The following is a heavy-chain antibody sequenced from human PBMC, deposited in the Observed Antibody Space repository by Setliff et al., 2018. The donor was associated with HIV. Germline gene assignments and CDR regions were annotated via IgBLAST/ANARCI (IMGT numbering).Heavy chain of an antibody. CDR3: VSSKWDFYYMDV. V-gene: IGHV3-21*01. J-gene: IGHJ6*03. Sequence: RLSCATSGFTFRDYSLNWVRQAPGKGLEWIATMSSSGVFIYYADSVKGRFTISRDVAKASLHLEMTHLRGEDTALYYCVSSKWDFYYMDVWGEGTTVTVSS. D-gene: IGHD1-26*01. CDR2: MSSSGVFI. CDR1: GFTFRDYS.